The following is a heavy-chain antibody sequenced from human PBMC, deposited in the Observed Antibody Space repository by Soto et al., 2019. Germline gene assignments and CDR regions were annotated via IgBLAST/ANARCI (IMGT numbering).Heavy chain of an antibody. CDR2: MNPNSGNT. CDR1: GYTFTSYD. V-gene: IGHV1-8*01. Sequence: QVQLVQSGAEVKKPGASVKVSCKASGYTFTSYDINWVRQATGQGLEWMGWMNPNSGNTVYAQRFQGRVNMTMNTSRSTAYRELSSRRSEDTAVYYCARGRGYSYGYMRLAAAGFDYWGQGTLVTVSS. J-gene: IGHJ4*02. D-gene: IGHD5-18*01. CDR3: ARGRGYSYGYMRLAAAGFDY.